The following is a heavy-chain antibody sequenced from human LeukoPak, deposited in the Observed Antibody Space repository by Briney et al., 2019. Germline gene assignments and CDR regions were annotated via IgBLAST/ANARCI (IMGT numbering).Heavy chain of an antibody. CDR3: ARGRYSYGPHYFDY. CDR2: IYHSGST. Sequence: PSETLSLTCAVSGGSISGSNWWSWVRQPPGKGLEWIGEIYHSGSTNYNPSLKSRVTISVDKSKNQFSLKLSSVTAADTAVYYCARGRYSYGPHYFDYWGQGTLVTVSS. V-gene: IGHV4-4*02. CDR1: GGSISGSNW. J-gene: IGHJ4*02. D-gene: IGHD5-18*01.